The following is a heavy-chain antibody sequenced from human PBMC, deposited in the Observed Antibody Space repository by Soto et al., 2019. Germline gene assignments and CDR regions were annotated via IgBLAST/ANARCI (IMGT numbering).Heavy chain of an antibody. CDR1: GFTFSTYA. D-gene: IGHD3-3*01. V-gene: IGHV3-23*05. CDR3: AKRPSYDFVN. J-gene: IGHJ4*02. Sequence: EVQLLESGGGLVQPGGSLRLSCAASGFTFSTYAMSWVRQAPGKGLEWVSSINKNGSSTFYADSVKGRFTISRDNSKDTLFLQMNSLRAEDTALYYCAKRPSYDFVNWGQGTLVTVSS. CDR2: INKNGSST.